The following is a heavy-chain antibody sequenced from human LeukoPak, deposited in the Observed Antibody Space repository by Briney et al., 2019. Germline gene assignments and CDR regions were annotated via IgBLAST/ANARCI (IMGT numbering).Heavy chain of an antibody. CDR3: ARGITRRRTFET. CDR1: GGSINSGDYY. D-gene: IGHD3-10*01. Sequence: SQTLSLTCTVSGGSINSGDYYWNWIRQPPGKGLEWIGYIYYSGSTYFNPSLKSRVTISVDTSKNQFSLKLSSVTAADTAVYYCARGITRRRTFETWGQGKMVPVPS. CDR2: IYYSGST. J-gene: IGHJ3*02. V-gene: IGHV4-30-4*01.